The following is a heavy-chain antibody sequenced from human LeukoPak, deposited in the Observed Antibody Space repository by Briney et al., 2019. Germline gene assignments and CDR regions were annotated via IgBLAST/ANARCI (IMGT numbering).Heavy chain of an antibody. J-gene: IGHJ4*02. CDR3: AREHYDILTGYFPFDY. V-gene: IGHV1-46*01. CDR1: GYTFTSYY. CDR2: INPSGGST. Sequence: ASVKVSCKASGYTFTSYYMHWVRQAPGQGLEWMGIINPSGGSTSYAQKFQGRVTMTRDTSTSTVYMELSSLRSEDTAVYYCAREHYDILTGYFPFDYWDQGTLVTVSS. D-gene: IGHD3-9*01.